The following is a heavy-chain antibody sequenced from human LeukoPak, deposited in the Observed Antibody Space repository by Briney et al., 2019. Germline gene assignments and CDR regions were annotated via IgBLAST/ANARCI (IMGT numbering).Heavy chain of an antibody. CDR3: TSDTGSYLAYYGLDV. J-gene: IGHJ6*02. CDR1: GFTFGDYA. V-gene: IGHV3-49*04. Sequence: GGSLRLSCPASGFTFGDYAMSWVRPAPGKGLEWVGFIRNLAYGGTPEYAASVKGRFTISRDKYKSIAYLQMNSLKTEDTGIYYCTSDTGSYLAYYGLDVWGQGTTVTVSS. CDR2: IRNLAYGGTP. D-gene: IGHD1-26*01.